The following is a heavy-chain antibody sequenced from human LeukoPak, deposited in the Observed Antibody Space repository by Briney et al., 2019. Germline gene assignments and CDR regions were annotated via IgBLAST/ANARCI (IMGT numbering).Heavy chain of an antibody. CDR2: MNPNSGNT. D-gene: IGHD2-21*01. CDR1: GYTFTSYD. J-gene: IGHJ6*03. Sequence: ASVKVSCKASGYTFTSYDINWVRQATGQGLEWMGWMNPNSGNTGYAQKFQGRVTITRNTSISTAYMELSSLRSEDTAVYYCARGSREETYCGGDCLSLYYYYYYMDVWGKGTTVTVSS. CDR3: ARGSREETYCGGDCLSLYYYYYYMDV. V-gene: IGHV1-8*03.